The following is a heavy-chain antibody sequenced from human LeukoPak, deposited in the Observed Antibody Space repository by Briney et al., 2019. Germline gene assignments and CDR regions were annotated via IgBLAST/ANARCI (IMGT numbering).Heavy chain of an antibody. V-gene: IGHV4-59*11. J-gene: IGHJ5*02. CDR3: ARVVVVITGVNWFDP. Sequence: SETLSLTCTVSGGSISSHYWSWIRQPPGKGLEWIGYIYYSGSTNYNPSLKSRVTISVDTSKNQFSLKLSSVTAADTAVYYCARVVVVITGVNWFDPWGQGTLVTVSS. CDR2: IYYSGST. D-gene: IGHD3-22*01. CDR1: GGSISSHY.